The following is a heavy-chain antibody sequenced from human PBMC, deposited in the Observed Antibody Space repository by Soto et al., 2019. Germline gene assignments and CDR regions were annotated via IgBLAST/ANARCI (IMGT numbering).Heavy chain of an antibody. D-gene: IGHD1-26*01. CDR1: GGSINSSRYY. V-gene: IGHV4-39*02. Sequence: PSETLSLTCTVSGGSINSSRYYWGWIRQPPGKGLEWIGTIYYTGRTYYSPSLKSRVTISVDTSKNQFSLRLSSVAAADTAVYYCAREDGIAGETSAFDYWGHGTLVTVSS. J-gene: IGHJ4*01. CDR3: AREDGIAGETSAFDY. CDR2: IYYTGRT.